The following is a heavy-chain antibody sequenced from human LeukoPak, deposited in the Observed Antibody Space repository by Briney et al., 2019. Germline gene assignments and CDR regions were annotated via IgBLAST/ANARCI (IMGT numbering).Heavy chain of an antibody. Sequence: GGSLRLSCAASGFTFSSYEVNWVRQAPGKGLEWVSYIDSSGRTIHYADSVKGRFTISRENAKNSLYLQMNSLRAEDTAVYYCARELSTYDFWLWGQGTLVTVSS. D-gene: IGHD3-3*01. CDR3: ARELSTYDFWL. V-gene: IGHV3-48*03. J-gene: IGHJ4*02. CDR1: GFTFSSYE. CDR2: IDSSGRTI.